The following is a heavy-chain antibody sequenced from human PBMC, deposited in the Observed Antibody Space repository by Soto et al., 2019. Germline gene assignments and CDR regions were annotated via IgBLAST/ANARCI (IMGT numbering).Heavy chain of an antibody. CDR2: INSDGSST. D-gene: IGHD6-19*01. CDR3: AKSEGSSGWYSDFDY. Sequence: GGSLRLSCAASGCTFSSYWMRWVRQAPGKGLVWVSRINSDGSSTSYADSVKGRFTISRGNAKNTLYLQMNSLRAEATAVYYCAKSEGSSGWYSDFDYWGQGTLVTVSS. J-gene: IGHJ4*02. CDR1: GCTFSSYW. V-gene: IGHV3-74*01.